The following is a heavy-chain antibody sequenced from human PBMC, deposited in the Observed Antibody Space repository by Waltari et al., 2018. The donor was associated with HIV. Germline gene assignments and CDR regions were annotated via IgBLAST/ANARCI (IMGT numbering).Heavy chain of an antibody. CDR1: GFTFTTYG. CDR2: ISFEASNL. J-gene: IGHJ4*02. Sequence: QVQLVESGGGVVQPGRSLRLSCAASGFTFTTYGLHWVRQAPDKGLEWVAFISFEASNLYDGDSVKGRFTISRDDSKNTLFLQMNSLSPEDTAMYYCVRDPLAYYDFWSAYYFGDDWGQGTLVTVSS. V-gene: IGHV3-30*03. CDR3: VRDPLAYYDFWSAYYFGDD. D-gene: IGHD3-3*01.